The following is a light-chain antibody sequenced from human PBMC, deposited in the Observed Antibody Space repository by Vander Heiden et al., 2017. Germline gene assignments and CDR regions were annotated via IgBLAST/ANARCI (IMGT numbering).Light chain of an antibody. Sequence: QSALTQPASVSGSPGQSITISCTGTSSDVGGYNYVSWYQQHPGKAPKLLIYDVTTRPSGVSNRFSGSKSGNTASLTISGLQAEDEADYYCSSYTSSSTNVFGTGTEVSVL. CDR1: SSDVGGYNY. J-gene: IGLJ1*01. CDR3: SSYTSSSTNV. V-gene: IGLV2-14*01. CDR2: DVT.